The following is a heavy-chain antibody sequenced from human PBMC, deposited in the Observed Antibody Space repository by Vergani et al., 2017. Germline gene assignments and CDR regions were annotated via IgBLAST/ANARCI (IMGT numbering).Heavy chain of an antibody. CDR3: AGDSSGWGYYYYYYGMDV. D-gene: IGHD6-19*01. J-gene: IGHJ6*02. V-gene: IGHV3-30*03. Sequence: QVQLVESGGGVVQPGRSLRLSCVASGFTFSSYGMHWVRQAPGKGLEWVAVISYDGSNKYYADSVKGRFTISRDNSKNTLYLQMNSLRAEDTAVYYCAGDSSGWGYYYYYYGMDVWGQGTTVTVSS. CDR2: ISYDGSNK. CDR1: GFTFSSYG.